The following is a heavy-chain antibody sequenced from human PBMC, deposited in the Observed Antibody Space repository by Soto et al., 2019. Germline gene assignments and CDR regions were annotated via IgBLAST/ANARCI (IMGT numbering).Heavy chain of an antibody. CDR1: GYTLTELS. V-gene: IGHV1-24*01. D-gene: IGHD1-1*01. CDR3: AKDNLIENGNVLDPYNWFDP. Sequence: ASVKVSCKVSGYTLTELSMHWVRQAPGKGLEWMGGFDPEDGETIYAQKFQGRVTMTEDTSTDTAYMELSSLRSEDTAVCYCAKDNLIENGNVLDPYNWFDPWGQGTLVTVSS. CDR2: FDPEDGET. J-gene: IGHJ5*02.